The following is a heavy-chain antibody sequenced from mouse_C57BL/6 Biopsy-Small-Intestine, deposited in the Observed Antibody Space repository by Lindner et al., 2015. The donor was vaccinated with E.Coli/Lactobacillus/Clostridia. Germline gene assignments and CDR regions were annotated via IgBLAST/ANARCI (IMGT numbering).Heavy chain of an antibody. Sequence: VQLQESGPELVKPGASVKISCKASGYSFTSYYIHWVKQRPGQGLEWIGWIYPGSGNTKYNEKFKGKATLTADTSSSTAYMQLSSLTSEDSAVYYCARQSGGFDYAMDYWGQGTSVTVSS. CDR2: IYPGSGNT. CDR1: GYSFTSYY. V-gene: IGHV1-66*01. CDR3: ARQSGGFDYAMDY. J-gene: IGHJ4*01.